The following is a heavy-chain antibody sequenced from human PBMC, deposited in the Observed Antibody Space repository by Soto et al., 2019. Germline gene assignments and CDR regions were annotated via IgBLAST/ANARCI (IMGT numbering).Heavy chain of an antibody. CDR2: IFSNDEK. CDR3: AGTHTSSSCHSFRCYDYYYGMAV. CDR1: GFSLSDARMG. V-gene: IGHV2-26*01. J-gene: IGHJ6*02. Sequence: SGPTLVNPTETLTLTCTVSGFSLSDARMGVSWIRQPPGNALEWLAHIFSNDEKSYSTSLKRRLTISKDTSKSQVVLTMTNMDHVDTATYYCAGTHTSSSCHSFRCYDYYYGMAVWGQGTTVTVSS. D-gene: IGHD2-2*01.